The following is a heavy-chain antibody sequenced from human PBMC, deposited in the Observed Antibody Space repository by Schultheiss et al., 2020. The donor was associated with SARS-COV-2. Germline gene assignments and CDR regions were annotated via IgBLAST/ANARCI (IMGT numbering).Heavy chain of an antibody. V-gene: IGHV4-61*05. CDR2: IYYSGST. D-gene: IGHD2-2*01. J-gene: IGHJ6*02. CDR1: GGSISSSSYY. CDR3: ARDQRVRGRGRYCSSTSCPTTDGMDV. Sequence: SETLSLTCTVSGGSISSSSYYWGWIRQPPGKGLEWIGYIYYSGSTNYNPSLKSRVTMSVDTSKNQFSLKLSSVTAEDTAVYYCARDQRVRGRGRYCSSTSCPTTDGMDVWGQGTTVTVSS.